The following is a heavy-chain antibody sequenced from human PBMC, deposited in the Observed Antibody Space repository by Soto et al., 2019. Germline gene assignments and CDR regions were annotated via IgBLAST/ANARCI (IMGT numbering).Heavy chain of an antibody. CDR1: GGTFNTYA. CDR2: IVPIFRRA. D-gene: IGHD2-15*01. Sequence: GASVKVSCKTSGGTFNTYAINWVRQAPGQGLEWMGGIVPIFRRANYAQKFQGRVTITADESANTVYMEVSSLTSDDTAVYYCARSMWPHIVVVVSAYYFGMDVSGQGTAVTVSS. CDR3: ARSMWPHIVVVVSAYYFGMDV. J-gene: IGHJ6*02. V-gene: IGHV1-69*13.